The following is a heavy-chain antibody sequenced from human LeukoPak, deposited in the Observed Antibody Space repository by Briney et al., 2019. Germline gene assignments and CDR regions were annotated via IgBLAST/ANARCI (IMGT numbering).Heavy chain of an antibody. Sequence: GGSLRLSCAASGFTFDDYAMHWVRQAPGKGLEWVSGISWNSGSIGYADSVKGRFTISRGNTKNSLYLQMNSLRAEDTALYYCAKDRVWRGYCSGGSCYPYEAFDIWGQGTMVTVSS. J-gene: IGHJ3*02. D-gene: IGHD2-15*01. CDR1: GFTFDDYA. CDR3: AKDRVWRGYCSGGSCYPYEAFDI. CDR2: ISWNSGSI. V-gene: IGHV3-9*01.